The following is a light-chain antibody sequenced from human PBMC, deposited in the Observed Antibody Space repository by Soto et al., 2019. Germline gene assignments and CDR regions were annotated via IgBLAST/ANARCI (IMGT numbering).Light chain of an antibody. Sequence: EIVMMQSTATLYVSPGERATLACRASQSVSSNLAWYQQKPGQAPRLLIYGAYTRATGIPARFSGSGSGTEFTLTISSLQSEDFAVYYCQQYNNWPPLMCTFGQGPKLEI. V-gene: IGKV3-15*01. CDR2: GAY. CDR1: QSVSSN. CDR3: QQYNNWPPLMCT. J-gene: IGKJ2*02.